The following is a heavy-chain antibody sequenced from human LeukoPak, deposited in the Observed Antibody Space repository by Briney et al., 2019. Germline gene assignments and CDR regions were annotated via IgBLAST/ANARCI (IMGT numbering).Heavy chain of an antibody. CDR1: GFTFSSYG. CDR3: ARDPYSGNYGAYYYYYMDV. CDR2: IRYDGSNK. D-gene: IGHD1-26*01. V-gene: IGHV3-30*02. J-gene: IGHJ6*03. Sequence: PGGSLRLSCAASGFTFSSYGMHWVRQAPGKGLEWVAFIRYDGSNKYYADSVKGRFTISRDNAKNSLYLQMDSLRVEDTAVYYCARDPYSGNYGAYYYYYMDVWGKGTTVTISS.